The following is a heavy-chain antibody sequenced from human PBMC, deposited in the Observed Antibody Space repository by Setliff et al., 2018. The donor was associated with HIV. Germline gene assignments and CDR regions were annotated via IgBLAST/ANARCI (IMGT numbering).Heavy chain of an antibody. CDR1: GFSFSTNA. V-gene: IGHV3-23*01. CDR3: TRDVLKFWSGSGALDF. Sequence: GGSLRLSCEASGFSFSTNAMGWVRQAPGKGLEWVSGIDNTDKTLYADSVKGRLTISRDISKNTLYLQMNGLRAEDTAIYYCTRDVLKFWSGSGALDFWGPGTLVTVSS. J-gene: IGHJ4*02. CDR2: IDNTDKT. D-gene: IGHD3-3*01.